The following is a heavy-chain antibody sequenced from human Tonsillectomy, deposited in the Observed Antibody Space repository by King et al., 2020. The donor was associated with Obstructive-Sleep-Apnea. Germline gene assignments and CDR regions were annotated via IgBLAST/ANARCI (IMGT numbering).Heavy chain of an antibody. V-gene: IGHV1-18*01. CDR3: ARDALDRVRMAWESYDWFDP. Sequence: QVQLVESDAEVKKPGASVQVSCKASGFSFASHGFTWVRQAPGQGLEWMGWISVYNGNTKVAQKFQGRLTMTTDTSTSTAYMELRSLRSDDTAMYYCARDALDRVRMAWESYDWFDPWGQGTLVTVSS. J-gene: IGHJ5*02. CDR2: ISVYNGNT. CDR1: GFSFASHG. D-gene: IGHD3-3*01.